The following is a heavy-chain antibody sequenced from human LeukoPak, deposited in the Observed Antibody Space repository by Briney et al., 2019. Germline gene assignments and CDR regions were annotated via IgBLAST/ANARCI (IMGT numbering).Heavy chain of an antibody. D-gene: IGHD3-3*01. CDR3: ARVSVLGFWSGYCDS. CDR1: GDSMRSXSY. J-gene: IGHJ4*02. V-gene: IGHV4-38-2*01. CDR2: IXXXXXX. Sequence: SETLSLTCAVSGDSMRSXSYXXXIRQXPXXXXXXXXTIXXXXXXXXXPSXXXXXXXXXDTSKNQFSLKLRSVTAADTAVYFCARVSVLGFWSGYCDSWGQGTLVTVSS.